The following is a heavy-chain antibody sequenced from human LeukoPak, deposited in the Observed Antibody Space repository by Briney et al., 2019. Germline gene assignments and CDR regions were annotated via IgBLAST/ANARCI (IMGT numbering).Heavy chain of an antibody. J-gene: IGHJ6*02. V-gene: IGHV4-34*01. CDR3: ARGYCSGGSCYSPYYYYGMDV. CDR1: GGSFSGYY. CDR2: INHSGST. D-gene: IGHD2-15*01. Sequence: PSETLSLTCAVYGGSFSGYYWSWIRQPPGKGLEWLGEINHSGSTNYNPSLKSRVTISVDTSKNQFSLKLSSVTAADTAVYYCARGYCSGGSCYSPYYYYGMDVWGQGTTVTVSS.